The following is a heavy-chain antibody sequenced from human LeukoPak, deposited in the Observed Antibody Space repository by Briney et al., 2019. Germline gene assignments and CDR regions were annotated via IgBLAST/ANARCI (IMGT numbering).Heavy chain of an antibody. CDR3: ARDSAYYYGSGSYYKTPEWFDP. CDR1: GYTFTSHI. V-gene: IGHV7-4-1*02. J-gene: IGHJ5*02. Sequence: ASVKVSCKASGYTFTSHIMNWVRQAPGQGLEWMGWINTNTGHPTYAQGFTGRFVFSLDTSVSTAYLQINSLKAEDTAVYYCARDSAYYYGSGSYYKTPEWFDPWGQGTLVTVSS. CDR2: INTNTGHP. D-gene: IGHD3-10*01.